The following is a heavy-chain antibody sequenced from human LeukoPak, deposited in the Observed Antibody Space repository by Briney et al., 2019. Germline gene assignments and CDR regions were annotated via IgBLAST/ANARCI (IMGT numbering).Heavy chain of an antibody. V-gene: IGHV3-21*01. CDR1: GFTFSSYS. Sequence: PGGSLRLSCAASGFTFSSYSMNWVRQAPGKGLEWVSSISSSSSYIYYAGSVKGRFTISRDNAKNSLYLQMNSLRAEDTAVYYCARDQHRDYWGQGTLVTVSS. CDR2: ISSSSSYI. CDR3: ARDQHRDY. D-gene: IGHD6-13*01. J-gene: IGHJ4*02.